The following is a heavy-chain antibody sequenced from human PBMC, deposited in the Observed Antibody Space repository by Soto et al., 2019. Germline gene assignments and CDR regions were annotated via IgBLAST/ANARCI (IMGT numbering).Heavy chain of an antibody. J-gene: IGHJ6*02. V-gene: IGHV1-69*01. CDR1: GGTFSSYA. CDR2: IIPIFGTA. D-gene: IGHD6-13*01. Sequence: QVQLVQSGAEVKKPGSSVKVSCKASGGTFSSYAISWVRQAPGQGLEWMGGIIPIFGTANYAQKFQGRVTITADESTSTAYMELSSLRSEDTAVYYCARDGWGTIAAAGKNYGMDVWGQGTTVTVSS. CDR3: ARDGWGTIAAAGKNYGMDV.